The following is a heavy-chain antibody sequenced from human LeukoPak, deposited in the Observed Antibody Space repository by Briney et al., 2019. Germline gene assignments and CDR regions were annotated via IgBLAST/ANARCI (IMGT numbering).Heavy chain of an antibody. CDR2: MYTSGST. CDR3: ARVKDPGGYYYYYYMDV. J-gene: IGHJ6*03. V-gene: IGHV4-4*07. CDR1: GGSISSYY. Sequence: SETLSLTCTVSGGSISSYYWSWIRQPAGKGLEWIGRMYTSGSTNYNPSLKSRATMSVDTSKNQFSLKLSSVTAADTAMYYCARVKDPGGYYYYYYMDVWGKGTTVTVSS. D-gene: IGHD3-16*01.